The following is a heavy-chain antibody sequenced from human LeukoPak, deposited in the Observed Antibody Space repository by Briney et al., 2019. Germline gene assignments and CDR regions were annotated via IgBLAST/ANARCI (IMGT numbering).Heavy chain of an antibody. CDR1: GGTFSSYA. CDR3: ARVRYCSSTSCYTFDY. D-gene: IGHD2-2*02. CDR2: IIPIFGTA. V-gene: IGHV1-69*13. Sequence: SVKVSCKASGGTFSSYAISWVRQAPGQGLEWMGGIIPIFGTANYAQKFQGRVTITADESTSTAYMELSCLRSEDTAVYYCARVRYCSSTSCYTFDYWGQGTLVTVSS. J-gene: IGHJ4*02.